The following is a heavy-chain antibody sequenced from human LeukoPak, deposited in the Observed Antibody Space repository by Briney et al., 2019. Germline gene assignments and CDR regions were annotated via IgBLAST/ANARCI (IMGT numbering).Heavy chain of an antibody. V-gene: IGHV4-30-4*08. CDR3: ARVSRDFEPENAFDI. CDR1: GGSISSGDYD. Sequence: SETLSLTCTVSGGSISSGDYDWSWIRQPPGKGLEWIGYIYYSGSTYYNPSLKSRVTISVDTSKNQFSLKLSSVTAADTAVYYCARVSRDFEPENAFDIWGQGTMVTVSS. D-gene: IGHD1-14*01. CDR2: IYYSGST. J-gene: IGHJ3*02.